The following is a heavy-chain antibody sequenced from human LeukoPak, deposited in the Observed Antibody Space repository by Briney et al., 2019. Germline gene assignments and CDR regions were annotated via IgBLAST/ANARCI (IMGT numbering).Heavy chain of an antibody. CDR3: ARDYGVTTVYYYYGMDV. Sequence: GGSLRLSCAASGFTFSSYAMHWVRQAPGKGLEWVAVISYDGSNKYYADSVKGRSTISRDNSKNTLYLQMNSLRAEDTAVYYCARDYGVTTVYYYYGMDVWGQGTTVTVSS. CDR1: GFTFSSYA. CDR2: ISYDGSNK. V-gene: IGHV3-30-3*01. J-gene: IGHJ6*02. D-gene: IGHD4-17*01.